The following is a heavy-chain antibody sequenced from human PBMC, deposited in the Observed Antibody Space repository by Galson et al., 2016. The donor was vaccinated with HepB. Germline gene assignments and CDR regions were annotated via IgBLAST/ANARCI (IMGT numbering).Heavy chain of an antibody. J-gene: IGHJ3*02. CDR3: ARDGGYAGSYSVGDAFDI. CDR2: LYSDGKT. Sequence: SLRLSCADSGFNVSYSYMTWIRQAPGKGLEWVSILYSDGKTFYADSVKGRFTTSRDNSKKTLNLQMNRLRAEDTAIYYCARDGGYAGSYSVGDAFDIWGHGTMVTVSS. CDR1: GFNVSYSY. V-gene: IGHV3-53*01. D-gene: IGHD1-26*01.